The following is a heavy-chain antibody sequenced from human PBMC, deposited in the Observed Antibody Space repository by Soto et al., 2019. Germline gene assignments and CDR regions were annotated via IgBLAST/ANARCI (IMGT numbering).Heavy chain of an antibody. CDR3: ARGSMIVSGLVY. CDR2: INHSGST. J-gene: IGHJ4*02. D-gene: IGHD3-22*01. Sequence: QVQLQQWGAGLLKPSETLSLTCAVYGGSFSGYYWSWIRQPPGKGLAWIGEINHSGSTNYNPSLKSRVTISVDTSKNQFSLKLSSVTAADTAVCYCARGSMIVSGLVYWGQGTLVTVSS. V-gene: IGHV4-34*01. CDR1: GGSFSGYY.